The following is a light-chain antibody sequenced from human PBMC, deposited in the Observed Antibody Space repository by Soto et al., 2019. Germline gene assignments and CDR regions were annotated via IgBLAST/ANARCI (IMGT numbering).Light chain of an antibody. Sequence: EIVLTQSPGTLSLSPGERATLSCRASQSVSNSYLAWYQQKPGQAPSLLIYGASSRATGIPDRFSGSGSGTDFTLTIAGLEPEDFAVYYCQQYGSSPYTFGQWTELEIK. V-gene: IGKV3-20*01. CDR2: GAS. CDR1: QSVSNSY. CDR3: QQYGSSPYT. J-gene: IGKJ2*01.